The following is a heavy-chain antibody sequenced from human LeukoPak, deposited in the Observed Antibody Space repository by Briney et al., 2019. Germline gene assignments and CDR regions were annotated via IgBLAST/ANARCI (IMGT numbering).Heavy chain of an antibody. CDR3: ATPPYYYDSSGTDY. J-gene: IGHJ4*02. V-gene: IGHV3-30*02. CDR2: KRYDGSNK. D-gene: IGHD3-22*01. CDR1: GFTFSSYG. Sequence: GGSLRLSCAASGFTFSSYGMHWLRQAPGKGLEWGPFKRYDGSNKYYEDSVKGRFTISSDNSKNTLYLQMNSLRAEDTAVYYCATPPYYYDSSGTDYWGQGTLVTVSS.